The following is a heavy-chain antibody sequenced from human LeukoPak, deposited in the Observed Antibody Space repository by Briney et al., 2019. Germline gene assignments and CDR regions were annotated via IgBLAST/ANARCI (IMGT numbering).Heavy chain of an antibody. CDR3: ARVAGSSDY. V-gene: IGHV1-8*03. J-gene: IGHJ4*02. CDR2: MNPNSGYT. Sequence: ASVKVSCKASGYTFTTYEINWVRQATGQGLEWMGWMNPNSGYTGYAQKFQGRVTITRDTSISTAYMELSSLRSEDTAVYYCARVAGSSDYWGQGTLVTVSS. CDR1: GYTFTTYE. D-gene: IGHD6-19*01.